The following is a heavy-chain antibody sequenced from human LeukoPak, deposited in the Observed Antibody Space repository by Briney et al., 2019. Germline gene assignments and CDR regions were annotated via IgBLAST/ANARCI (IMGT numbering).Heavy chain of an antibody. CDR1: GFTFSSFA. J-gene: IGHJ5*02. Sequence: GGSLRLSCAASGFTFSSFAMSWVRQAPGKGLEWVSAISGSGSSTYYADSVKGRFTISRDNSKNTLYLQMNSLRAEDTAVYYCAKDRGVVVPAAMNRWGQGTLVTVSS. D-gene: IGHD2-2*01. V-gene: IGHV3-23*01. CDR3: AKDRGVVVPAAMNR. CDR2: ISGSGSST.